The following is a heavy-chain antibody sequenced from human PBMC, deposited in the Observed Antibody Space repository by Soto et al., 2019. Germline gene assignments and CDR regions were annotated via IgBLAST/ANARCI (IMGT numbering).Heavy chain of an antibody. J-gene: IGHJ6*02. V-gene: IGHV4-34*01. D-gene: IGHD3-10*01. CDR3: ARWGEVRGVIILYYYYYGMDV. Sequence: SETLSLTCAVYGGSLSGYYWSWIRQPPGKGLEWIGEINHSGSTNYNPSLKSRVTISVDTSKNQFSLKLSSVTAADTAVYYCARWGEVRGVIILYYYYYGMDVWGQGTTVTVSS. CDR1: GGSLSGYY. CDR2: INHSGST.